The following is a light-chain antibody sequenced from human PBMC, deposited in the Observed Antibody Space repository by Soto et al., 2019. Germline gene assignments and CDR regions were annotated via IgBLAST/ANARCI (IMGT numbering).Light chain of an antibody. Sequence: DIQMTQSPSTLSASVGDRVTITCRASQSISTWLAWYQQKPGKAPKLLIYKASGLESGVPSRFSGSGSGTDFTLTISILQPDDFATYYCQQYNSYSPLTFGGGTKVEIK. CDR2: KAS. CDR3: QQYNSYSPLT. J-gene: IGKJ4*01. V-gene: IGKV1-5*03. CDR1: QSISTW.